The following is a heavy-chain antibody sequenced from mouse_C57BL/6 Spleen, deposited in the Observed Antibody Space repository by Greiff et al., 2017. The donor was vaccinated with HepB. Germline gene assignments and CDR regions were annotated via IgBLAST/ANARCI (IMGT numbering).Heavy chain of an antibody. CDR2: IYPGSGST. Sequence: QVQLQQPGAELVKPGASVKMSCKASGYTFTSYWITWVKQRPGQGLEWIGDIYPGSGSTNYNEKYKSKATLTVDTSSSTAYMQLSSLTSEDSAVYYCARDENCYGSWFAYWGQGTLVTVSA. J-gene: IGHJ3*01. V-gene: IGHV1-55*01. CDR3: ARDENCYGSWFAY. D-gene: IGHD1-1*01. CDR1: GYTFTSYW.